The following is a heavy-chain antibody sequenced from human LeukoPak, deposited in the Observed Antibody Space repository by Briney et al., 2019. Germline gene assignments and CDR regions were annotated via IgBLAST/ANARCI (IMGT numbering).Heavy chain of an antibody. D-gene: IGHD2-21*01. V-gene: IGHV3-49*03. Sequence: PGGSLRLSCTASGFTFGDYAFSWFRQAPGKGLEWVGSIRSKPYGGTAEYAESVKGRFTISRDDSRTIAYLDMNGLKTEDSAVYHCTVQVIPSDKWFDPWGQGTPVTVSS. CDR1: GFTFGDYA. J-gene: IGHJ5*02. CDR3: TVQVIPSDKWFDP. CDR2: IRSKPYGGTA.